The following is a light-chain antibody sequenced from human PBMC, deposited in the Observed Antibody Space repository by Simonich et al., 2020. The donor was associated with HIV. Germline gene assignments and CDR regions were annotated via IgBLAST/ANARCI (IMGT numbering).Light chain of an antibody. J-gene: IGLJ1*01. CDR3: CSYTSSSTYV. CDR1: SSDVGGYNY. CDR2: DGN. V-gene: IGLV2-14*01. Sequence: QSALTQPASVSGSPGQSITISCTGTSSDVGGYNYVSWYQQHPGKAPKLMIYDGNKRPSGVSNRFSGSKSGNTASLTISGLQAEDEADYYCCSYTSSSTYVFGTGTKVTVL.